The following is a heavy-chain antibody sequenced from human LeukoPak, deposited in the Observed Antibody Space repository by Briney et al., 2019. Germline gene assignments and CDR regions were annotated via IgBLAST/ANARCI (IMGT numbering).Heavy chain of an antibody. CDR3: ARGDSGSYYS. CDR2: IYYSGST. D-gene: IGHD1-26*01. Sequence: PSETLSLTCTVSGGSISGSYWSWIRQPPGKGLEWIGYIYYSGSTNYNPSLKSRVTISVDTSKNQFSLKLSSVTAADTAVYYCARGDSGSYYSWGQGTLVTVSS. CDR1: GGSISGSY. V-gene: IGHV4-59*01. J-gene: IGHJ4*02.